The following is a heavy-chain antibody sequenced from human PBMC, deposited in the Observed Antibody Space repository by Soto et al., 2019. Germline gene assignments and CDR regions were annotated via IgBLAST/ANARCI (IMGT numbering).Heavy chain of an antibody. CDR2: ISDSGST. CDR3: ARERVGHSAMDV. V-gene: IGHV4-59*01. J-gene: IGHJ6*02. CDR1: GGSITNYY. Sequence: QVQLQESGPGLVKPSETLSLMCTVSGGSITNYYWSWIRQSPAKGLEWIGYISDSGSTKYNPSLKSRVTISVDTSKNRFSLKLTSVTAAHTAVYYCARERVGHSAMDVWGQGTTVTVSS. D-gene: IGHD1-26*01.